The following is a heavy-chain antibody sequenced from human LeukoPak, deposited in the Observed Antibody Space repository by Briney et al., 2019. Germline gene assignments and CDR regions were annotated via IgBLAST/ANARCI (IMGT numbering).Heavy chain of an antibody. V-gene: IGHV3-48*03. CDR1: GFTFSSYE. CDR2: ISSSGSTI. J-gene: IGHJ4*02. CDR3: AREGWRDGFNYFDY. Sequence: GGSLRLSCAASGFTFSSYEMNWVRQAPGKGLEWVSYISSSGSTIYYADSVKGRFTISRDNAKNSLSLQMNSLRAEDTAVYYCAREGWRDGFNYFDYWGQGALVTVSS. D-gene: IGHD5-24*01.